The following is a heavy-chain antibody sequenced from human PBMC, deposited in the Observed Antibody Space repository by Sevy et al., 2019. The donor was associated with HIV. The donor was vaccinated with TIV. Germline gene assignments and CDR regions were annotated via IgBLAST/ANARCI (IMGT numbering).Heavy chain of an antibody. CDR3: ARVMRGRLGESVYYFDY. V-gene: IGHV3-21*01. CDR2: ISSTSSYI. D-gene: IGHD3-16*01. CDR1: GFTFSSYS. J-gene: IGHJ4*02. Sequence: GGSLRLSCAASGFTFSSYSMNWVRQAPGKGLEWVSSISSTSSYIYYADSVKGRFTISRDNAKNSLYLQMNSLRAEDTAVYYCARVMRGRLGESVYYFDYWGQGTLVTVSS.